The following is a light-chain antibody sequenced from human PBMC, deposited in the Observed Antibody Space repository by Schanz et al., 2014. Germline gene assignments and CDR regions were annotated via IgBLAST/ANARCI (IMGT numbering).Light chain of an antibody. CDR2: SND. CDR3: AAWDDSLNGSWV. V-gene: IGLV1-47*02. CDR1: SSTIGSNY. J-gene: IGLJ3*02. Sequence: QSVLTQPPSVSGTPGQRVTISCSGSSSTIGSNYVYWYQQLPGTAPKLLIYSNDQRPAGVPDRFSGSRSGTSASLTISGLRSGDAADYYCAAWDDSLNGSWVFGGGTKLTVL.